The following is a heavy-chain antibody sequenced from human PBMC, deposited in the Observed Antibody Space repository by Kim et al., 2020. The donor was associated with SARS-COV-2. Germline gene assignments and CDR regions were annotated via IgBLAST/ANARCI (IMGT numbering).Heavy chain of an antibody. CDR1: GGTFSSYA. V-gene: IGHV1-69*04. J-gene: IGHJ4*02. CDR2: IIPILGIA. Sequence: SVKVSCKASGGTFSSYAISWVRQAPGQGLEWMGRIIPILGIANYVQKFQGRVTFTADKSTSTAYMELSSLRSEDTAVYYCARAGRITMVRGLFYFDYWGQGTLVTVSS. CDR3: ARAGRITMVRGLFYFDY. D-gene: IGHD3-10*01.